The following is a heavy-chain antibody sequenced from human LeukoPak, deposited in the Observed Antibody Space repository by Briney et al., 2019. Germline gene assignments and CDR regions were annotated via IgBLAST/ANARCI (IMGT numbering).Heavy chain of an antibody. Sequence: SETLSLTCTVSGGSISSYYWSWIRQPPGKGLEWIGYIYYSGSTNYNPSLKSRVTISVDTSRNQFSLKLSSVTAADTAVYYCARAAPWFDPWGQGTLVTVSS. V-gene: IGHV4-59*01. J-gene: IGHJ5*02. CDR1: GGSISSYY. CDR2: IYYSGST. CDR3: ARAAPWFDP.